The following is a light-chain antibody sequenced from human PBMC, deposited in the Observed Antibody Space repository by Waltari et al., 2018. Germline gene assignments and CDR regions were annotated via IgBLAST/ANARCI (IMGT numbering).Light chain of an antibody. CDR1: GSHIGTNL. Sequence: QSVLTQPPSVSAAPGQKVTISCSGTGSHIGTNLVSWYQQLPGTSPKLLIYDNNKRPSGIPDRFSGSKSGTSATLGITGLQTGDEADYYCGTWDTDLSVVFGGGTKLTVL. V-gene: IGLV1-51*01. CDR3: GTWDTDLSVV. CDR2: DNN. J-gene: IGLJ2*01.